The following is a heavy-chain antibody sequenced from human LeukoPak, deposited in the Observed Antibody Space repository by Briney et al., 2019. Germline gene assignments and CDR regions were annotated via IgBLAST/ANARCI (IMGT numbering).Heavy chain of an antibody. V-gene: IGHV1-69*13. CDR3: ARVAGLWVLEPYDY. CDR2: IIPIFGTA. D-gene: IGHD4/OR15-4a*01. Sequence: ASVKVSCKASGGTFSSYAISWVRQAPGQGLEWMGGIIPIFGTANYAQKFQGRVTITADESTSTAYMELSSLRSEDTAVYYCARVAGLWVLEPYDYWGQGTLVTVSS. J-gene: IGHJ4*02. CDR1: GGTFSSYA.